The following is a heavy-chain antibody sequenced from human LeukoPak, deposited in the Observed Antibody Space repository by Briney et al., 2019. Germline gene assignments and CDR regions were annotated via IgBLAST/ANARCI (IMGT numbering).Heavy chain of an antibody. J-gene: IGHJ6*03. CDR3: ARQDDGGYYYYYMDV. D-gene: IGHD4-23*01. V-gene: IGHV4-34*01. CDR2: INHSGST. CDR1: GGSFSGYY. Sequence: KASETLSLTCAVYGGSFSGYYWSWIRQPPGKGLEWIGEINHSGSTNYNPSLKSRVTISVDTSKKQFSLKLSSVTAADTAVYYCARQDDGGYYYYYMDVWGKGTTVTISS.